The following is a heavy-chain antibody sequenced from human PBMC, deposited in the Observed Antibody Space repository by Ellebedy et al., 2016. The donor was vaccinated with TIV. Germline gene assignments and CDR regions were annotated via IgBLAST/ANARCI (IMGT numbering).Heavy chain of an antibody. CDR2: IYYSGST. D-gene: IGHD5-24*01. V-gene: IGHV4-39*01. Sequence: MPGGSLRLSCTVSGGSISRSTCYWGWIRQPPGKGLEWIGNIYYSGSTYYNPSLKSRVTISVDTSKNQFSLKLTSVTAADTAVYYCASLEMATILDAFDIWGQGTKVTVSS. CDR1: GGSISRSTCY. J-gene: IGHJ3*02. CDR3: ASLEMATILDAFDI.